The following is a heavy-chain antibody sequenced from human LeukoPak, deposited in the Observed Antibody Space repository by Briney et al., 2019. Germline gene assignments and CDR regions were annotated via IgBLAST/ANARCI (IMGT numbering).Heavy chain of an antibody. CDR3: ARSSPLPRAARRGWFDP. CDR2: IYYSGST. V-gene: IGHV4-59*01. CDR1: GGSISSYY. Sequence: SETLSLTCTVSGGSISSYYWSWIRQPPGKGLEWIGYIYYSGSTNYNPSLKSRVTISVDTSKNQFSLKLSSVTAADTAVYYCARSSPLPRAARRGWFDPWGQGTLVTVSS. J-gene: IGHJ5*02. D-gene: IGHD6-6*01.